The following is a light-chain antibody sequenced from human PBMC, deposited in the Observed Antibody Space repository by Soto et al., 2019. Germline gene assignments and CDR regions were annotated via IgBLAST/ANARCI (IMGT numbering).Light chain of an antibody. J-gene: IGKJ1*01. CDR2: GAS. CDR1: QSVSSN. CDR3: QQSNNWPKT. V-gene: IGKV3-15*01. Sequence: ETVMTQSPATLSVSPGERVTLSCRASQSVSSNLAWYQQKPGQAPRLLVYGASTRATGIPARFSGSGSGTEFTLTVSILQSEDFAVYYCQQSNNWPKTFGQGTKVEIK.